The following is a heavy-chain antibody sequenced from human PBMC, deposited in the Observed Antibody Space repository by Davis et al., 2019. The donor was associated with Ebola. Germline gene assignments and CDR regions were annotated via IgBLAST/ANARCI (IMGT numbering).Heavy chain of an antibody. J-gene: IGHJ4*02. CDR3: AKDQGYYDSSGYYVYYFDY. D-gene: IGHD3-22*01. V-gene: IGHV3-7*01. Sequence: PGGSLRLSCAASGFTFSSYWMSWVRQAPGKGLEWVANIKQDGSEKYYVDSVKGRFTISRDNAKNSLYLQMNSLRAEDTAVYFCAKDQGYYDSSGYYVYYFDYWGQGTLVTVSS. CDR2: IKQDGSEK. CDR1: GFTFSSYW.